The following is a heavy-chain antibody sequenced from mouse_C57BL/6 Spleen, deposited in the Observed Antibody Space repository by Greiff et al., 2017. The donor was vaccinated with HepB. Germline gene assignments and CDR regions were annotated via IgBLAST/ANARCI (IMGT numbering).Heavy chain of an antibody. D-gene: IGHD1-1*01. J-gene: IGHJ3*01. CDR3: TREGDYGSGAY. V-gene: IGHV5-9-1*02. Sequence: EVKVVESGEGLVKPGGSLKLSCAASGFTFSSYAMSWVRQTPEKRLEWVAYISSGGDYIYYADTVKGRFTISRDNARNTLYLQMSSLKSEDTAMYYCTREGDYGSGAYWGQGTLVTVSA. CDR2: ISSGGDYI. CDR1: GFTFSSYA.